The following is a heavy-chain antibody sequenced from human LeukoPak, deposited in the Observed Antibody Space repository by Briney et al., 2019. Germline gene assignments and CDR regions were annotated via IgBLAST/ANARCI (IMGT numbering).Heavy chain of an antibody. D-gene: IGHD3-9*01. CDR1: GGSISSGSYY. J-gene: IGHJ3*02. CDR3: ARGGDAYYDILTGYYSTKDAFDI. V-gene: IGHV4-61*02. Sequence: SQTLSLTCTVSGGSISSGSYYWSWIRQPAGKGLEWIGRIYTSGSTNYNPSLKSRVTISVDTSKNQFSLKLSSVTAADTAVYYCARGGDAYYDILTGYYSTKDAFDIWGQGTMVTVSS. CDR2: IYTSGST.